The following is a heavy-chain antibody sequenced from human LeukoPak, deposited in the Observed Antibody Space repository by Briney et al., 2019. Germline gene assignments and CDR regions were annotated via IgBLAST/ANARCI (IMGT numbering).Heavy chain of an antibody. CDR2: IYYSGST. CDR3: ARDMKAEGAFDI. D-gene: IGHD3-16*01. CDR1: GGSISSSSHY. V-gene: IGHV4-39*07. J-gene: IGHJ3*02. Sequence: PSETLSLTCTVSGGSISSSSHYWGWIRQPPGKGLEWIGSIYYSGSTYYNPSLKSRVTISVDTSKNQFSLKLSSVTAADTAVYYCARDMKAEGAFDIWGQGTMVTVSS.